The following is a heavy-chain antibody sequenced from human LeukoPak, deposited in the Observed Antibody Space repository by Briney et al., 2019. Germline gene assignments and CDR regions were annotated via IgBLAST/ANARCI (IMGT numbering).Heavy chain of an antibody. V-gene: IGHV4-59*07. Sequence: SDTLSLTCTVSDGFITNYYWSWVRQPPGKGLEFIGYVHYSGTTNYNPSLRSRVTISIDTSKKHFFLKLNSVTAADTAVYYCATGYGDFRVEGRYFYSWGQGTLVTVSS. CDR2: VHYSGTT. J-gene: IGHJ4*02. CDR1: DGFITNYY. CDR3: ATGYGDFRVEGRYFYS. D-gene: IGHD4-17*01.